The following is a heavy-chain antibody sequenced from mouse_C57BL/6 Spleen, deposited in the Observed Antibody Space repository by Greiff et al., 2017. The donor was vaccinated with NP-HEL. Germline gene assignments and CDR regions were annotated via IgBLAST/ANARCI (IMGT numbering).Heavy chain of an antibody. D-gene: IGHD1-1*01. CDR2: INPSNGGT. Sequence: QVQLKQPGTELVKPGASVKLSCKASGYTFTSYWMHWVKQRPGQGLEWIGNINPSNGGTNYNEKFKSKATLTVDKSSSTAYMQLSSLTSEDSAVYYCAREGITTVGFAYWGQGTLVTVSA. CDR1: GYTFTSYW. V-gene: IGHV1-53*01. CDR3: AREGITTVGFAY. J-gene: IGHJ3*01.